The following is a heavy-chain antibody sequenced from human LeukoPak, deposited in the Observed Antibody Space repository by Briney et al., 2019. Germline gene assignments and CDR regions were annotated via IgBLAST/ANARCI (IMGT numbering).Heavy chain of an antibody. CDR1: GFSFSSFW. D-gene: IGHD3-22*01. CDR2: INKNGGDQ. Sequence: GGSLRLSCAASGFSFSSFWMTWVRQAPGKGLEWVANINKNGGDQYYGDSVKGRFTISRDNTKNSLYLQMNSLRAEDTAMYYCTTYYDSGPSKDWGRGALVTVSS. V-gene: IGHV3-7*05. J-gene: IGHJ4*02. CDR3: TTYYDSGPSKD.